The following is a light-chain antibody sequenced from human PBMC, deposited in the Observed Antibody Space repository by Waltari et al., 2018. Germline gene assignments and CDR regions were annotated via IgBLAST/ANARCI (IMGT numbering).Light chain of an antibody. CDR1: QSLLNSNGYNY. CDR2: LGS. V-gene: IGKV2-28*01. J-gene: IGKJ1*01. Sequence: DIVVTQSTLSLPVTPGEPASISCRSSQSLLNSNGYNYLDWYLQKQGQSPQLLIYLGSNRASGVPDRFSGSGSGTDFTLKISRVEAEDVGVYYCMQSLRALWTFGQGTKVEIK. CDR3: MQSLRALWT.